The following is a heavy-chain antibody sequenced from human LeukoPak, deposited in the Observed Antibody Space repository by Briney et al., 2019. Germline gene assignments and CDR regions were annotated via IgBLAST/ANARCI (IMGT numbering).Heavy chain of an antibody. V-gene: IGHV4-34*01. CDR2: IYHSGST. CDR1: GGSFSGYY. J-gene: IGHJ4*02. CDR3: ARGHSSVVTGIPYYFDY. D-gene: IGHD2-21*02. Sequence: PSETLSLTCAVYGGSFSGYYWSWIRQPPGKGLEWIGEIYHSGSTNSNPSLKSRVTISVDTSRSQFSLKVNSVTAADTAVYYCARGHSSVVTGIPYYFDYWGQGTLVTVSS.